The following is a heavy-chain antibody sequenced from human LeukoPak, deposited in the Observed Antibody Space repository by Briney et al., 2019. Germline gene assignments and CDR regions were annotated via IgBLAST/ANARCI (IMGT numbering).Heavy chain of an antibody. CDR1: GGSISSSSYY. V-gene: IGHV4-39*07. CDR2: IYYSGST. D-gene: IGHD5-12*01. Sequence: SETLSLTCTVSGGSISSSSYYWGWIRQPPGKGLEWIGSIYYSGSTYYNPSLKSRVTISVDTSKNQFSLKLSSVTAADTAVYYCARAPTWVPRGYSGYGARGYFDYWGQGTLVTVSS. CDR3: ARAPTWVPRGYSGYGARGYFDY. J-gene: IGHJ4*02.